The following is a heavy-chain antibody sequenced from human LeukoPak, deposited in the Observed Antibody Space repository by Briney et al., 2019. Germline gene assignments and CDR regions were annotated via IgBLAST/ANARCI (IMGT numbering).Heavy chain of an antibody. J-gene: IGHJ6*02. CDR1: GYTLTELS. D-gene: IGHD1-14*01. CDR3: ARLGPPFKGDYYGMDV. Sequence: GASVKVSCKVSGYTLTELSMHWVRQAPGKGLEWMGGFDPEDGETIYAQKFQGRVTMTEDTSTDTAYMELSSLRSEDTAVYYRARLGPPFKGDYYGMDVWGQGTTVTVSS. V-gene: IGHV1-24*01. CDR2: FDPEDGET.